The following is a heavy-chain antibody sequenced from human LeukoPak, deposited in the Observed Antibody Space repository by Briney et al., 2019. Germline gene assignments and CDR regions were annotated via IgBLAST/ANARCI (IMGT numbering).Heavy chain of an antibody. V-gene: IGHV3-23*01. CDR2: ISASSGTT. J-gene: IGHJ4*02. CDR3: AKDRPLNWGYYFDS. D-gene: IGHD7-27*01. Sequence: PGGSLRLSCAASGFTFMNYAMSWVRQAPGQGLEWVSSISASSGTTYYADSVKGRFTISRDTSKSTLFLQINSLRADDTAVYYCAKDRPLNWGYYFDSWGQGTLVTVSS. CDR1: GFTFMNYA.